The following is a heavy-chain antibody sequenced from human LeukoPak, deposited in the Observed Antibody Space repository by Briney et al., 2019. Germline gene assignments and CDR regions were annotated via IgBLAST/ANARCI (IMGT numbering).Heavy chain of an antibody. CDR2: IYYSGST. CDR3: ARTRDGYNWWYFDY. D-gene: IGHD5-24*01. V-gene: IGHV4-61*01. CDR1: GGSVSSGSYY. Sequence: SETLSLTCTVSGGSVSSGSYYWGWIRQPPGKGLEWIGYIYYSGSTNYNPSLKSRVTISVDTSKNQFSLELSSVTAADTAVYYCARTRDGYNWWYFDYWGQGTLVTVSS. J-gene: IGHJ4*02.